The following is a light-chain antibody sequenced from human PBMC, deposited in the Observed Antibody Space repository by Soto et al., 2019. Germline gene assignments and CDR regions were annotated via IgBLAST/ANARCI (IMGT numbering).Light chain of an antibody. Sequence: QSVLTQPPSASGSPGQSVTISCTGTSSDVGGYDYVSWYQQHPGKAPKLMIYEVNKRPSGVPDRFSGSKSGNTASLTVSGLQTEDEADYYCSSYAGSYRVFGTGTKVTVL. CDR2: EVN. CDR1: SSDVGGYDY. V-gene: IGLV2-8*01. CDR3: SSYAGSYRV. J-gene: IGLJ1*01.